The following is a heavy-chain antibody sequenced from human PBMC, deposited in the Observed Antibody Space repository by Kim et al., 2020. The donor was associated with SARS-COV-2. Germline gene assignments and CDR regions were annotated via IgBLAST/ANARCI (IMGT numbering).Heavy chain of an antibody. CDR3: ARVRGPLWFRDYYFDY. V-gene: IGHV3-74*01. CDR1: GFTFSSYW. Sequence: GGSLRLSCAASGFTFSSYWMHWVRQAPGKGLVWVSRINSDGSSTSYADSVKGRFTISRDNAKNTLYLQMNSLRAEDTAVYYCARVRGPLWFRDYYFDYWGQGTLVTVSS. J-gene: IGHJ4*02. D-gene: IGHD3-10*01. CDR2: INSDGSST.